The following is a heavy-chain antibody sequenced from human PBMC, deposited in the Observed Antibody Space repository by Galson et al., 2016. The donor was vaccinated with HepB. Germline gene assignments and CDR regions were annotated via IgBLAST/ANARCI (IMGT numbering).Heavy chain of an antibody. Sequence: CAISGDSVFSSTAAWHWIRQSPSRGLEWLARTQYRSKWESHYADSVRSRVTVIPDTSKNMLTLQVNSVSPEDTAVYYCVKGPPAYHYYGMDVWGQGTPVTVSS. CDR3: VKGPPAYHYYGMDV. J-gene: IGHJ6*02. V-gene: IGHV6-1*01. CDR1: GDSVFSSTAA. CDR2: TQYRSKWES.